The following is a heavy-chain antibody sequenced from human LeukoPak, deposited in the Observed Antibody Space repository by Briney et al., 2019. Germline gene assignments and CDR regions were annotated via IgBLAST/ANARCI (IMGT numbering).Heavy chain of an antibody. CDR1: GFTFSSFG. J-gene: IGHJ3*02. Sequence: GGSLRLSCAASGFTFSSFGMHWVRQASGKGLEWVAVIWYDGSDKYYTDSVKGRFTISRDNSKNTLYLQMNSLRAEDTATYYCARAGDAFDIWGQGTMVTVSS. CDR2: IWYDGSDK. CDR3: ARAGDAFDI. V-gene: IGHV3-33*01.